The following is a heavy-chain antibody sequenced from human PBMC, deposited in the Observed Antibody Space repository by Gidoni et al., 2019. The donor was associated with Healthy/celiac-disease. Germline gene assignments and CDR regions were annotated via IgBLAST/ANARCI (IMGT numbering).Heavy chain of an antibody. V-gene: IGHV3-23*01. D-gene: IGHD5-12*01. CDR3: AKESRMVASNSPTFDY. J-gene: IGHJ4*02. CDR2: ISGSGGST. Sequence: EVQLLESGGGLVQPGGSLRLSCAASGFTFSSYAMSWVRQAPGTGLEWVSAISGSGGSTYYADSVKGRFTISRDNSKNTLYLQMNSLRAEDTAVYYCAKESRMVASNSPTFDYWGQGTLVTVSS. CDR1: GFTFSSYA.